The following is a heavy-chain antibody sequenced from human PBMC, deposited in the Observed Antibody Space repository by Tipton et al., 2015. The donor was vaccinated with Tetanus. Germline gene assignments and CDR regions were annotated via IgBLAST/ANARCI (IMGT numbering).Heavy chain of an antibody. V-gene: IGHV4-31*02. CDR1: GGSISSDGAY. Sequence: LRLSCTVSGGSISSDGAYWSWIRQHPGEGLEWIGYISNSGSTYYNPSLRSRVTISVAASKDRFSLKMISVTPADTAVYYCAGSQSWFAFDIWGQGTIVTVSS. CDR3: AGSQSWFAFDI. CDR2: ISNSGST. J-gene: IGHJ3*02. D-gene: IGHD3-10*01.